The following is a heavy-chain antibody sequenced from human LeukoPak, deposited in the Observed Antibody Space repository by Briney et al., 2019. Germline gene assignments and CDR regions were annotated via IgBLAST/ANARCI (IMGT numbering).Heavy chain of an antibody. CDR2: ISSSSSYI. V-gene: IGHV3-21*01. CDR3: ARDLAAGIYYYYYGMDV. J-gene: IGHJ6*02. CDR1: GFTFSSYS. D-gene: IGHD6-13*01. Sequence: KAGGSLRLSCAASGFTFSSYSMNWVRQAPGKGLEWVSSISSSSSYIYYADSVKGRFTISRDNAKNSLYLQMNGLRAEDTAVYYCARDLAAGIYYYYYGMDVWGQGTTVTVSS.